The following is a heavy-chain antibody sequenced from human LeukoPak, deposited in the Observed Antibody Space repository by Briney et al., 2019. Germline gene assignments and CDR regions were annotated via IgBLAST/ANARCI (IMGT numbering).Heavy chain of an antibody. CDR2: IRQDGREK. J-gene: IGHJ6*02. V-gene: IGHV3-7*03. CDR1: GFTFSNYW. Sequence: GGSLRLSCAASGFTFSNYWMTWVRQAPGKGLEWVANIRQDGREKNYVDSVKGRFTISRDNAKNSLILQMNRLRAEDTAVYYCANGGSGAYYYYYGMDVWGQGTTVTVSS. D-gene: IGHD3-16*01. CDR3: ANGGSGAYYYYYGMDV.